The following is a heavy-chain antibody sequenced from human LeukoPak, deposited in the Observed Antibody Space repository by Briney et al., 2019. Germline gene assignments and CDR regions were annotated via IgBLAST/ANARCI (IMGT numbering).Heavy chain of an antibody. Sequence: SETLSLTCTVSGGFVSSSDYYWGWIRQPPGKGLEWIGSIYYSGDTYYNPSLKSRVTISVDTSRSQFSLNLNFVAAADTAIYYCARGSRGNYYYNYMDVWGKGTTVTVSS. CDR3: ARGSRGNYYYNYMDV. D-gene: IGHD3-10*01. CDR1: GGFVSSSDYY. J-gene: IGHJ6*03. CDR2: IYYSGDT. V-gene: IGHV4-39*01.